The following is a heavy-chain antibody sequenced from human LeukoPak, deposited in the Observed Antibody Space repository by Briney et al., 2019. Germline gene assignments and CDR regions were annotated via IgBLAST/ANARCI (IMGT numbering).Heavy chain of an antibody. J-gene: IGHJ4*02. CDR1: GGSISSGSCY. Sequence: SETLSLTCTVSGGSISSGSCYWSWIRQPAGKGLEWIGRIYTSGSTNYNPSLKSRVTISVDTSKNQFSLRLSSVTAADTAVYYCARVDTTMAYFDYWGQGTLVTVSS. CDR2: IYTSGST. V-gene: IGHV4-61*02. D-gene: IGHD5-18*01. CDR3: ARVDTTMAYFDY.